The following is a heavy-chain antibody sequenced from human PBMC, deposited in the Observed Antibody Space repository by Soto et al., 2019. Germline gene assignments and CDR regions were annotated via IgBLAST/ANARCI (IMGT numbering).Heavy chain of an antibody. J-gene: IGHJ5*02. V-gene: IGHV4-38-2*02. Sequence: PSETLSLTCAVSGFSISSGYFWGWIRQPPGKGPGWLGSIYHSGTTYYNPSVKGRVTISVDTSKNQFSLKMSSVTAADTAVYYCARDSSGYYWFDPWGQGTLVTVS. CDR3: ARDSSGYYWFDP. CDR1: GFSISSGYF. D-gene: IGHD3-22*01. CDR2: IYHSGTT.